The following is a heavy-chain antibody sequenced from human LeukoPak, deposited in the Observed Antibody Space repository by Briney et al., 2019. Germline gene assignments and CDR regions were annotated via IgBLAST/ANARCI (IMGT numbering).Heavy chain of an antibody. Sequence: GGSLRLSCAASGFTFSTYSMNWVRQAPGKGLERVSFISSSSTYIYYADSVKGRFTISRDNAKNSLDLQMNSLSDEDTAVYYCARSRPFDYWGQGTLVTVSS. CDR1: GFTFSTYS. CDR2: ISSSSTYI. V-gene: IGHV3-21*01. D-gene: IGHD6-6*01. CDR3: ARSRPFDY. J-gene: IGHJ4*02.